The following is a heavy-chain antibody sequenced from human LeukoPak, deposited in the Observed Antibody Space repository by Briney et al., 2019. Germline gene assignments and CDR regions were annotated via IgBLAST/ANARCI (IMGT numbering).Heavy chain of an antibody. CDR3: ARAPSGGSLLFDY. Sequence: ASVKVSCKASGYTFTSYDINWVRQAPGQGLEWTGIINPSGGSTSYAQKFQGRVTMTRDMSTSTVYMELSSLRSEDTAVYYCARAPSGGSLLFDYWGQGTLVTVSS. CDR2: INPSGGST. CDR1: GYTFTSYD. D-gene: IGHD2-15*01. J-gene: IGHJ4*02. V-gene: IGHV1-46*01.